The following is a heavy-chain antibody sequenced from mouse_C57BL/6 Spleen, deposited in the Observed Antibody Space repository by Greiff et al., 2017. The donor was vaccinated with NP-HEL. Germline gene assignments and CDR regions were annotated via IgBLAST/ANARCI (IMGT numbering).Heavy chain of an antibody. CDR1: GFTFNTYA. D-gene: IGHD3-3*01. CDR3: VREGTRGVYYYAMDY. J-gene: IGHJ4*01. CDR2: IRSKSSNYAT. Sequence: EVQVVESGGGLVQPKGSLKLSCAASGFTFNTYAMHWVRQAPGKGLEWVARIRSKSSNYATYYADSVKDRFTISRDDSQSMLYLQMNNLKTEDTAMYYCVREGTRGVYYYAMDYWGQGTSVTVSS. V-gene: IGHV10-3*01.